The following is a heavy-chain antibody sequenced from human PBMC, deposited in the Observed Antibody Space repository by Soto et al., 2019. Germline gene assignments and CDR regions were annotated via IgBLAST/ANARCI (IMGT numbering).Heavy chain of an antibody. CDR1: GYTFTGYY. CDR3: ALDSSGYWPSYYYGMDV. Sequence: QVQLVQSGAEVKKPGASVKVSCKASGYTFTGYYMHWVRQAPGQGLEWMGWINPNSGGTNYAQKFKGWVTMTRDTSISTAYMELSRLRSDDTAVYYCALDSSGYWPSYYYGMDVWGQGTTVTVSS. CDR2: INPNSGGT. V-gene: IGHV1-2*04. D-gene: IGHD3-22*01. J-gene: IGHJ6*02.